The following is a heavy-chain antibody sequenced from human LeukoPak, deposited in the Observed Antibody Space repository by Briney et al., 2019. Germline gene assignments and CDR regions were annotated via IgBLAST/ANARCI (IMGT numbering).Heavy chain of an antibody. Sequence: GASVKVSCKASGYTFTSYAIHWVRQAPGQGLEWMGWISAYNTNYAQKMQGRVTMTTDTPTSIAYMELRSLRSDDTAVYYCVRRNYYYGMDVWGLGTTVTVSS. CDR3: VRRNYYYGMDV. CDR2: ISAYNT. J-gene: IGHJ6*02. V-gene: IGHV1-18*04. CDR1: GYTFTSYA.